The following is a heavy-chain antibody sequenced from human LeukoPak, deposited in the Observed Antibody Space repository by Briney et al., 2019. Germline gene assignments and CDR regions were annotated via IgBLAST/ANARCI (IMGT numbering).Heavy chain of an antibody. J-gene: IGHJ4*02. D-gene: IGHD3-10*01. CDR3: AAHPPYYYGSGSYYNEN. V-gene: IGHV4-61*02. CDR1: GGSISSSSYY. CDR2: IYTSGST. Sequence: PSETLSLTCTISGGSISSSSYYWSWIRQPAGKGLEWIGRIYTSGSTNYNPSLKSRVTMSVDTSKNQFSLKLSSVTAADTAVYYCAAHPPYYYGSGSYYNENWGQGTLVTVSS.